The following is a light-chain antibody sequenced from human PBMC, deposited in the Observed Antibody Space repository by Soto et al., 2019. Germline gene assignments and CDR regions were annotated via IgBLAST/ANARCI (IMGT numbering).Light chain of an antibody. Sequence: DIQMTQSPSPLSASVGDRVTITCRASQTISTYLNWYQQKPGKAPKLLIYGASSLQSGVPSRFSGSGSGTDFTLTISSLQPVDFGTYYCQQSFSTPRTFGQGTKVEIK. CDR2: GAS. J-gene: IGKJ1*01. CDR1: QTISTY. V-gene: IGKV1-39*01. CDR3: QQSFSTPRT.